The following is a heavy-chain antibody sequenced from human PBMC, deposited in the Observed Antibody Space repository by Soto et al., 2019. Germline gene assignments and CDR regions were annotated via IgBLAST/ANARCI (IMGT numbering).Heavy chain of an antibody. CDR3: ARDHKLFYGMDV. V-gene: IGHV3-21*01. D-gene: IGHD6-6*01. J-gene: IGHJ6*02. Sequence: GGSLRLSCAASGFTFSRDSMNWVRQAPGKGLEWVSSISSSSSYIYYADSVKGRFTISRDNAKNSLYLQMNSLRAEDTAVYYCARDHKLFYGMDVWGQGTTVTVSS. CDR1: GFTFSRDS. CDR2: ISSSSSYI.